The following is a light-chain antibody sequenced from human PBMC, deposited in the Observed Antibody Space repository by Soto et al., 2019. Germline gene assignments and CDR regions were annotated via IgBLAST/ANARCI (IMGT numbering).Light chain of an antibody. Sequence: IQLTQSPSSLSASVGDRVTITCRASQGISWLAWYQQKPGKAPKLLIYDASSLESGVPSRFSGSGSGTEFTLTISSLQPDDFATYYCQQYNSYPWTFGQGTKVDIK. J-gene: IGKJ1*01. CDR1: QGISW. CDR2: DAS. V-gene: IGKV1-5*01. CDR3: QQYNSYPWT.